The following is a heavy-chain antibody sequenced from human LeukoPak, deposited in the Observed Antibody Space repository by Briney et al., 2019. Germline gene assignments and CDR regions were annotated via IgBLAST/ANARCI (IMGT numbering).Heavy chain of an antibody. CDR1: GYTFTSYG. Sequence: ASVKVSCKASGYTFTSYGISWVRQAPGQGLEWMGWIGAYNGNTNYAQKLQGRVTMTTDTSTSTAYMELRSLRSDDTAVYYCARGPYGSGSYYHYYYYYYGMDVWGQGTTVTVSS. V-gene: IGHV1-18*01. CDR3: ARGPYGSGSYYHYYYYYYGMDV. J-gene: IGHJ6*02. D-gene: IGHD3-10*01. CDR2: IGAYNGNT.